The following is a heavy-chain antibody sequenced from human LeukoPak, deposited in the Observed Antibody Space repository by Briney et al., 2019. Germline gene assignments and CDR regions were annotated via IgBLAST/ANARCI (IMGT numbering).Heavy chain of an antibody. CDR2: ISYDGSNK. J-gene: IGHJ4*02. CDR1: GFTFSSYA. Sequence: RGSLRLSCAASGFTFSSYAMHWVRQAPGKGLEWVAVISYDGSNKYYADSVKGRFTISRDNSKNTLYLQMNSLRAEDTAVYYCARGPELMIPYYFGYWGQGTLVTVSS. CDR3: ARGPELMIPYYFGY. V-gene: IGHV3-30*04. D-gene: IGHD3-22*01.